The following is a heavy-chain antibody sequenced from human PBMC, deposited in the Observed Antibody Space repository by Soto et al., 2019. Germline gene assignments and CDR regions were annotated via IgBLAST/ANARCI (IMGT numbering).Heavy chain of an antibody. CDR1: GGSISSGDYY. Sequence: SETLSLTCTVSGGSISSGDYYWSWIRQPPGKGLEWIGYIYYSGSTYYNPSLKSRVTISVDTSKNQFSLKLSSVTAADTAVYYCARDSIAAAGISPIYFDYWGQGTLVTVSS. D-gene: IGHD6-13*01. CDR2: IYYSGST. J-gene: IGHJ4*02. CDR3: ARDSIAAAGISPIYFDY. V-gene: IGHV4-30-4*02.